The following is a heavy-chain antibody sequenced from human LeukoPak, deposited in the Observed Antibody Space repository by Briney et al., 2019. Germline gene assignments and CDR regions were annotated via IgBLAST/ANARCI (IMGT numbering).Heavy chain of an antibody. V-gene: IGHV4-59*01. D-gene: IGHD2-2*02. CDR2: IYYSGST. CDR3: ARDRDCSSTSCYSWFDP. J-gene: IGHJ5*02. CDR1: GGSISSYY. Sequence: PETLSLTCTVSGGSISSYYWSWIRQPPGKGLEWIGYIYYSGSTNYNPSLKSRVTISVDTSKNQFSLKLSSVTAAGTAVYYCARDRDCSSTSCYSWFDPWGQGTLVTVSS.